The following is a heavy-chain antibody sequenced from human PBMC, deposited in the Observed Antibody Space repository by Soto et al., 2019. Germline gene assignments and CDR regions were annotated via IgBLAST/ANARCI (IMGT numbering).Heavy chain of an antibody. CDR3: ARGPGYYFDY. J-gene: IGHJ4*02. V-gene: IGHV3-64*01. Sequence: EVQLVESGGGLVQPGGSLRLSCAASGFTFSSYAMHWVRQAPGKGLEYVSAISSNGGSTYYANSVKGSFTISRDNSKNTLYLQMGSMRAEEMAVYYCARGPGYYFDYWGQGTLVTVSS. CDR2: ISSNGGST. CDR1: GFTFSSYA.